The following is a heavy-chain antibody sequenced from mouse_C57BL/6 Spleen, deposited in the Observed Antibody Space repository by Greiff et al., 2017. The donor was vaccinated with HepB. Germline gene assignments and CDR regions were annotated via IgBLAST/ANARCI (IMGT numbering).Heavy chain of an antibody. Sequence: QVQLKESGAELVKPGASVKISCKASGYAFSSYWMNWVKQRPGKGLEWIGQIYPGDGDTNYNGKFKGKATLTADKSSSTAYMQLSSLTSEDSAVYFCARRGSNWSFDYWGQGTTLTVSS. CDR1: GYAFSSYW. D-gene: IGHD4-1*01. CDR2: IYPGDGDT. V-gene: IGHV1-80*01. J-gene: IGHJ2*01. CDR3: ARRGSNWSFDY.